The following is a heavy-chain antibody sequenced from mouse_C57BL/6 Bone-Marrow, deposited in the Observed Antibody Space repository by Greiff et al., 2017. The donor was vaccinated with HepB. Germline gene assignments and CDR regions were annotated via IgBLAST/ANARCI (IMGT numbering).Heavy chain of an antibody. CDR3: ARYGSYYFDY. Sequence: EVKLMESGGGLVQPGGSLSLSCAASGFTFTDYYMSWVRQPPGKALEWLGFIRNKANGYTTEYSASVKGRFTISRDKSQSILYLQMNALRAEDSATYYCARYGSYYFDYWGQGTTLTVSS. J-gene: IGHJ2*01. CDR1: GFTFTDYY. CDR2: IRNKANGYTT. V-gene: IGHV7-3*01.